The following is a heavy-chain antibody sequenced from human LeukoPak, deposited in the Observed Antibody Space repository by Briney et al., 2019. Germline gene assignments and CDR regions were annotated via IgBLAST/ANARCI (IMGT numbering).Heavy chain of an antibody. CDR3: ARSLVVPAAMYYYYMDV. CDR1: GGSISSYY. CDR2: IYYSGST. V-gene: IGHV4-59*01. Sequence: SETLSLTCTVSGGSISSYYWSWIRQPPGKGLEWIGYIYYSGSTNYNPSLKSRVTISVDTSKNQFSLKLSSVTAADTAVYYCARSLVVPAAMYYYYMDVWGKGTTVTVSS. J-gene: IGHJ6*03. D-gene: IGHD2-2*01.